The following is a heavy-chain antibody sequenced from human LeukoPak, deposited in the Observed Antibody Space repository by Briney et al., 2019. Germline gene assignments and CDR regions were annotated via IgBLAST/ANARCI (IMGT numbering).Heavy chain of an antibody. J-gene: IGHJ4*02. CDR2: INYSGST. V-gene: IGHV4-59*01. Sequence: SETLSLTCTVSGGSISSYYWNWIRQPPGKGLEWIGYINYSGSTNYNPSLESRVTISLGTSKNQLSLKLSSVTAADTAVYYCARVSLRGYSYGYFDYWGQGTLVTVSS. CDR1: GGSISSYY. CDR3: ARVSLRGYSYGYFDY. D-gene: IGHD5-18*01.